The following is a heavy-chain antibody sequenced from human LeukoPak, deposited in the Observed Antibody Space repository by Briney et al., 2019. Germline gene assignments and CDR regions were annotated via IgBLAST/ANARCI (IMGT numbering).Heavy chain of an antibody. CDR2: IESDGSGT. D-gene: IGHD1-1*01. Sequence: GGSLRLSCAASGFTLSHYRMHWIRQGPRKGLVWVARIESDGSGTTYADSVRGRFTISRDNAKNTLYLQMNSLRAEDTAVYFCARDSMGYSLWGQGTLVTVSS. J-gene: IGHJ4*02. CDR3: ARDSMGYSL. V-gene: IGHV3-74*01. CDR1: GFTLSHYR.